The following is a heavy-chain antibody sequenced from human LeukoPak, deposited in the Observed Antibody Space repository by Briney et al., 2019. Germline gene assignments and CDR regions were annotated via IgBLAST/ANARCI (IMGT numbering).Heavy chain of an antibody. D-gene: IGHD3-10*01. J-gene: IGHJ4*02. Sequence: PGGSLRLSCVASGFTFSSYAMSCVRQAPGKGLEWVSAICGSGGSTYYADSVKGRFTISRDNSRNTLYLQMNSLRAEDTAVYYCAKGVRRSSEYSSPVDYWGQGTLVTVSS. CDR1: GFTFSSYA. V-gene: IGHV3-23*01. CDR2: ICGSGGST. CDR3: AKGVRRSSEYSSPVDY.